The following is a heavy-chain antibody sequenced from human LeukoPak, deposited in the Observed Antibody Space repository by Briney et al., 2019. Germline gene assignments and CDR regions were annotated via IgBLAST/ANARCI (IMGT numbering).Heavy chain of an antibody. CDR2: IFPGDSDT. CDR3: ARHTRYSSSSRVFDY. D-gene: IGHD6-6*01. V-gene: IGHV5-51*01. J-gene: IGHJ4*02. CDR1: GYSFTSYW. Sequence: KNGESLKISCKGSGYSFTSYWIGWVRQMPGKGLEWMGIIFPGDSDTRYSPSFQGQVTISADKSISTAYLQWSSLKASDTARYYCARHTRYSSSSRVFDYWGQGTLSPSPQ.